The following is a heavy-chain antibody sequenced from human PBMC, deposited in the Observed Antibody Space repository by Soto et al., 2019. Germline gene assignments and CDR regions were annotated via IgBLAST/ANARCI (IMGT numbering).Heavy chain of an antibody. J-gene: IGHJ3*01. CDR2: IFWDADK. Sequence: QITLTESGPMLVKPTQTLTLTCTYSGFSLTTSRVGVAWIRQPPGKALEWLAVIFWDADKRYSPSQKSRLTINKDTAKNQVVLTMNNMDPVDTGTYYCARVIITYGGGDECDAFDVWGPGTTVTVSS. CDR1: GFSLTTSRVG. CDR3: ARVIITYGGGDECDAFDV. V-gene: IGHV2-5*02. D-gene: IGHD3-16*01.